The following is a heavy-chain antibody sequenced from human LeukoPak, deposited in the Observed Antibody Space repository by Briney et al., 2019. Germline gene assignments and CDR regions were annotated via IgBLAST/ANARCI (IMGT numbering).Heavy chain of an antibody. D-gene: IGHD4-23*01. J-gene: IGHJ3*02. CDR1: GGSISSYY. CDR3: ARRGVRGGSI. CDR2: INHSGST. V-gene: IGHV4-34*01. Sequence: SETLSLTCTVSGGSISSYYWSWIRQPPGKGLEWIGEINHSGSTNYNPSLKSRVTISVDTSKNQFSLKLSSVTAADTAVYYCARRGVRGGSIWGQGTMVTVSS.